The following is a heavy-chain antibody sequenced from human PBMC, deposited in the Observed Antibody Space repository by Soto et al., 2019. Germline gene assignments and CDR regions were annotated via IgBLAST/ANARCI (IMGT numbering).Heavy chain of an antibody. CDR2: IYYSGST. CDR3: ARDRNWSSSWYVGYYYYYGMDV. V-gene: IGHV4-59*01. CDR1: GFSRSSYY. J-gene: IGHJ6*02. Sequence: ETRSLPRGVSGFSRSSYYWSWIRQPPGKGLEWIGDIYYSGSTNYNPSLKSRVTISVDTSKNQFSLKLSSVTAADTAVYYCARDRNWSSSWYVGYYYYYGMDVCGQGTTV. D-gene: IGHD6-13*01.